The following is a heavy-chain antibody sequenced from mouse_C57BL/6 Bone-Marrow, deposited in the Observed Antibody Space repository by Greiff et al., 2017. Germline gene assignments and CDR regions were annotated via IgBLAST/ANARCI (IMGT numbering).Heavy chain of an antibody. V-gene: IGHV1-52*01. CDR1: GYTFPSSW. Sequence: VQLQQPGAELVRPGSSVKLSCTASGYTFPSSWMPWVKQRPIQGLEWIGNIDPSDSETHYNQQFKDKATLTVDKSSSTAYMQLSSLTSEDSAVYYCATSDYSKGYAMDYWGQGTSVTVSS. J-gene: IGHJ4*01. CDR2: IDPSDSET. D-gene: IGHD2-5*01. CDR3: ATSDYSKGYAMDY.